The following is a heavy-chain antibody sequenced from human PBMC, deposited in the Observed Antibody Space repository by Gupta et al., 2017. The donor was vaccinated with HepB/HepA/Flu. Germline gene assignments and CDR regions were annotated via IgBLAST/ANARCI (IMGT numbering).Heavy chain of an antibody. J-gene: IGHJ6*02. D-gene: IGHD6-6*01. CDR1: GGTFSSYA. V-gene: IGHV1-69*04. CDR2: IIPILGIA. CDR3: ARDPGSSRGYYYYGMDV. Sequence: QVQLVQSGAEVKKPGSSVKVSCTASGGTFSSYAISWVRQAPGQGLEWMGRIIPILGIANYAQKFQGRVTITADKSTSTAYMELSSLRSEDTAVYYCARDPGSSRGYYYYGMDVWGQGTTATVSS.